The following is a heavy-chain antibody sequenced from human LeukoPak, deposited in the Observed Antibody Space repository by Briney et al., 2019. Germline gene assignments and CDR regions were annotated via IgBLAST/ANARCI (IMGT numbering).Heavy chain of an antibody. Sequence: SETLSLTCAVYGGSFSGYYWSWIRQPPGKGLEWIGEINHSGSTNYNPSLKSRVTISVDTSKNQFSPKLSSVTAADTAVYYCARPSYSSSSIYYFDYWGQGTLVTVSS. CDR3: ARPSYSSSSIYYFDY. CDR2: INHSGST. CDR1: GGSFSGYY. J-gene: IGHJ4*02. D-gene: IGHD6-13*01. V-gene: IGHV4-34*01.